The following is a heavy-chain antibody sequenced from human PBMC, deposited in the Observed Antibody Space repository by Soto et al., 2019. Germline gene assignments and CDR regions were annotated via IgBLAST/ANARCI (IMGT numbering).Heavy chain of an antibody. CDR2: ISVYNGDT. J-gene: IGHJ3*02. Sequence: QVQLVQSGVEVKKPGASVKVSCKISGYPFKSYGLNWVRQAPGQGLEWMGWISVYNGDTNYAQKFQGRVTMTADTSTSTSYIELRRLRSDDTAVYYCAGDLGTLSAIDAFDTWGQGTMVTVSS. V-gene: IGHV1-18*01. D-gene: IGHD3-16*02. CDR3: AGDLGTLSAIDAFDT. CDR1: GYPFKSYG.